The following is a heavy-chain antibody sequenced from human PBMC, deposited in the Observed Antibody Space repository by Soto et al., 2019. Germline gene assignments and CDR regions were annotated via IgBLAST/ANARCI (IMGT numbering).Heavy chain of an antibody. Sequence: ASVKVSCKASGYTFTSYDINWLRQATGQGLEWMGWMNPNSGNTGYAQKFQGRVTMTRNTSISTAYMELSSLRSEDTAVYYCARGPNYYDSSGYYGNGMDVWGQGTTVTVSS. V-gene: IGHV1-8*01. CDR1: GYTFTSYD. CDR3: ARGPNYYDSSGYYGNGMDV. CDR2: MNPNSGNT. J-gene: IGHJ6*02. D-gene: IGHD3-22*01.